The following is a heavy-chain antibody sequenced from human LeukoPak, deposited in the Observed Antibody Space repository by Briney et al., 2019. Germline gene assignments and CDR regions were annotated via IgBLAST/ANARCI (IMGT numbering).Heavy chain of an antibody. CDR1: GYTFTAYY. CDR3: ARGGLWFGELKGYYYYYYMDV. D-gene: IGHD3-10*01. CDR2: INPIIGGT. V-gene: IGHV1-2*02. J-gene: IGHJ6*03. Sequence: ASVKVSCKASGYTFTAYYMHWVRQAPGQGLEWMGWINPIIGGTNYAQRFQGRVTMTRDTSISTAYMELSRLRSDDTAVYYCARGGLWFGELKGYYYYYYMDVWGKGTTVTISS.